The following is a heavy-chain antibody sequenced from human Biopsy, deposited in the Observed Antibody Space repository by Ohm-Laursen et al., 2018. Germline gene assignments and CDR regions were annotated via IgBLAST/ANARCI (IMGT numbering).Heavy chain of an antibody. CDR3: ARHGSQGYCTGGSCVDY. CDR2: IYYRGNT. J-gene: IGHJ4*02. CDR1: GGFISSNYYY. D-gene: IGHD2-15*01. V-gene: IGHV4-39*01. Sequence: TLSLTYTVSGGFISSNYYYWGWIPRPPGKGLEWIGTIYYRGNTNYNLSLKSRITISEATSNNHFSQKLSTTAAADTAVFYCARHGSQGYCTGGSCVDYWGQGALVTVSS.